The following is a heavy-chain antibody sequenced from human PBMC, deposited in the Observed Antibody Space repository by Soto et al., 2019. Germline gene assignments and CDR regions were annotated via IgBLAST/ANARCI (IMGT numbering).Heavy chain of an antibody. CDR3: AKDPDSPLLCRCYGMDV. V-gene: IGHV3-23*01. Sequence: GGSLRLSCAASGFTFSSYAMSWVRQAPGKGLEWVSAISGSGGSTYYADSVKGRFTISRDNSKNTLYLQMNSLRAEDTAVYYCAKDPDSPLLCRCYGMDVWGQGTTVTVSS. D-gene: IGHD3-10*02. J-gene: IGHJ6*02. CDR1: GFTFSSYA. CDR2: ISGSGGST.